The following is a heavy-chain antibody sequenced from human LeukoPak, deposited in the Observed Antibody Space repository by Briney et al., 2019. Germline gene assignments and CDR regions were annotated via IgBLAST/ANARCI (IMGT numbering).Heavy chain of an antibody. CDR3: ARDLIGPYCSYGYFDY. D-gene: IGHD5-18*01. V-gene: IGHV4-59*11. CDR2: IYDTGIT. CDR1: GGSISSHY. J-gene: IGHJ4*02. Sequence: SETLSLTCTVSGGSISSHYWSWIRQPPGKGLEWIGYIYDTGITKYNPSLESRVTISLETSKNKFSLKLTSVTAADTAVYYCARDLIGPYCSYGYFDYWGQGTLVTVSS.